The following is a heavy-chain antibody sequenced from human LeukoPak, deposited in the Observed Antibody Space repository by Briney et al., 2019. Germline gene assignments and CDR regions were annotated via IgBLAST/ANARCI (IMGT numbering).Heavy chain of an antibody. CDR1: GGSLSSYY. D-gene: IGHD7-27*01. CDR3: ARTKSGYYFMDV. J-gene: IGHJ6*03. Sequence: PSETLSLTCTVSGGSLSSYYWRWIRQPAGQGLEWIGRIYTSGSTNYNPSLKSRVTMSVDTSKNQFSLRLSSVTAADTAVYYCARTKSGYYFMDVWGKGTTVTVSS. CDR2: IYTSGST. V-gene: IGHV4-4*07.